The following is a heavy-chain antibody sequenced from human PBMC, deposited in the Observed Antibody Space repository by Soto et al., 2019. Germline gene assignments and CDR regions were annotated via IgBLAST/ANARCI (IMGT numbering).Heavy chain of an antibody. CDR2: IYYTGRT. CDR1: GGSISGSDYH. J-gene: IGHJ4*02. V-gene: IGHV4-39*01. Sequence: QLQLQESGPGLVKPSETLSLTCTVSGGSISGSDYHWGWIRQPPGKGLDWIGSIYYTGRTYYNPSLNSRVAIFLGSSTNQFSLKPTSVTAAATAVYCCARFFDSWGQGTLVTVSS. CDR3: ARFFDS.